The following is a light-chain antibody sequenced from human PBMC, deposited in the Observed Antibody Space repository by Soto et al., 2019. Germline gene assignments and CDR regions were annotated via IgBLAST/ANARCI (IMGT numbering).Light chain of an antibody. CDR3: CSYAGVTVL. CDR2: EGT. Sequence: QSALTQPASVSGSPGQSITISCTGTSSDVGSYNYVSWYQHHPGKAPKLMIYEGTKRPSGVSNRFSGSKSGNTASLTISGLQAEDEADYYCCSYAGVTVLFGGGTK. CDR1: SSDVGSYNY. V-gene: IGLV2-23*01. J-gene: IGLJ3*02.